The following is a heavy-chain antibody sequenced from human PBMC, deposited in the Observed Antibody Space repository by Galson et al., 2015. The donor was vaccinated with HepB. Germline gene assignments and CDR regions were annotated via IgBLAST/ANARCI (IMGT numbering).Heavy chain of an antibody. Sequence: SCKASGYTFTSYAMNWVRQAPRQGLEWMGWINTNTGNPTYAQGFTGRFVFSLDTSVSTAYLQISSLKAEDTAVYYCAREYPRNYDFWSGYYPSPFDPWGQGTLVTVSS. V-gene: IGHV7-4-1*02. CDR3: AREYPRNYDFWSGYYPSPFDP. D-gene: IGHD3-3*01. J-gene: IGHJ5*02. CDR1: GYTFTSYA. CDR2: INTNTGNP.